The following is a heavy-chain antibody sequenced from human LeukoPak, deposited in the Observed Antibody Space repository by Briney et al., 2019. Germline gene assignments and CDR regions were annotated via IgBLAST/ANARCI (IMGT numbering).Heavy chain of an antibody. CDR1: AFTFSSYW. CDR3: AKGGATVIDY. V-gene: IGHV3-74*01. D-gene: IGHD4-17*01. CDR2: INSDGIST. J-gene: IGHJ4*02. Sequence: GGSLRHSCAASAFTFSSYWMHWVRQAPGKGLVWVSRINSDGISTSYADSVKGRFTISRDNAKNTLYLQMNSLRAEDTAVYYCAKGGATVIDYWGQGTLVTVSS.